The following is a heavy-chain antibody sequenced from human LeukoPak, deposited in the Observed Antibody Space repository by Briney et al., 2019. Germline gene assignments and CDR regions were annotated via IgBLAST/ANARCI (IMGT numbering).Heavy chain of an antibody. CDR2: ISSISSHI. CDR1: GFTFSTYT. CDR3: ASSPPYCSSTNCYANY. J-gene: IGHJ4*02. V-gene: IGHV3-21*01. Sequence: GGSLRLSCAASGFTFSTYTMNWVRQAPGQGLEWVSSISSISSHIFYADSVKGRFTISRDNAQNSLYLQMSSLRAEDTAVYYCASSPPYCSSTNCYANYWGQGTLVTVSS. D-gene: IGHD2-2*01.